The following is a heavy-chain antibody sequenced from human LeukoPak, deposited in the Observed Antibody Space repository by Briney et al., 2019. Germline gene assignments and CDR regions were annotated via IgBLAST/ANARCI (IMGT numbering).Heavy chain of an antibody. J-gene: IGHJ5*02. V-gene: IGHV5-51*01. CDR1: GYSFTSYW. D-gene: IGHD2-2*01. Sequence: GESLKISCKGSGYSFTSYWIGWVRQMPGKGLEWMGIIYPGDSDTRYSPPFQGQVTISADKSISTAYLQWSSLKASDTAMYYCARLKDIVVVPAAAIADPWGQGTLVTVSS. CDR3: ARLKDIVVVPAAAIADP. CDR2: IYPGDSDT.